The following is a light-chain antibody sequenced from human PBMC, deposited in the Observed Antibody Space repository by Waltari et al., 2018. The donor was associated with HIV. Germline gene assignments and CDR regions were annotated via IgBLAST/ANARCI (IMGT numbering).Light chain of an antibody. Sequence: SALTQPRSVSGSPGQSVTIPCTGTSSDVGDYTYVSWYQQHPGKAPKLLIFDITKRPSGVPDRFSGSKSGNTASLTISGLHLEDEANYYCCSYAGTYTWVFGGGTTLTVL. CDR1: SSDVGDYTY. CDR3: CSYAGTYTWV. V-gene: IGLV2-11*01. J-gene: IGLJ3*02. CDR2: DIT.